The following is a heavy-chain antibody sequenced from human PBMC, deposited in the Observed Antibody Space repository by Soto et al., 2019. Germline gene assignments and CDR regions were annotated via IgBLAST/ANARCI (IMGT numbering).Heavy chain of an antibody. V-gene: IGHV2-70*01. CDR1: GFSLSTSGMC. CDR2: IDWDDDK. Sequence: GSGPTLVNPTQTLTLTCTFSGFSLSTSGMCVSWIRQPPGKALEWLALIDWDDDKYYSTSLKTRLTISKDTSKNQVVLTMTNMDPVDTATYYCARILDYGDNYGMDVWGQGTTVTVSS. J-gene: IGHJ6*02. D-gene: IGHD4-17*01. CDR3: ARILDYGDNYGMDV.